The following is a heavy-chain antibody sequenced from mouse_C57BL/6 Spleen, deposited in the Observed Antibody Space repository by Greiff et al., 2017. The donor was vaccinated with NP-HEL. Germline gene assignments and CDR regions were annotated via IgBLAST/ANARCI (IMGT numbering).Heavy chain of an antibody. Sequence: VQLQQSGPELVKPGASVKISCKASGYAFSSSWMNWVKQRPGKGLEWIGRIYPGDGDTNYNGKFKGKATLTADKSSSTAYMQLSSLTSEDSAVYFCARSRYYGSSCDYWGQGTTLTVSS. D-gene: IGHD1-1*01. J-gene: IGHJ2*01. CDR1: GYAFSSSW. V-gene: IGHV1-82*01. CDR2: IYPGDGDT. CDR3: ARSRYYGSSCDY.